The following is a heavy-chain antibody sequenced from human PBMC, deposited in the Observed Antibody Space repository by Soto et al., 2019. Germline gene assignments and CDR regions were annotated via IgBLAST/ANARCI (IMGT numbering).Heavy chain of an antibody. J-gene: IGHJ3*02. CDR2: IYYSGST. V-gene: IGHV4-39*01. CDR3: ASFLDSSGYVPVGDAFDI. CDR1: GGSISSSSYY. Sequence: SETLSLTCTVSGGSISSSSYYWGWIRQPPGKGLEWIGSIYYSGSTYYNPSLKSRVTISVDTSKNQFSLKLSSVTAADTAVYYCASFLDSSGYVPVGDAFDIWGQGTMVTVSS. D-gene: IGHD3-22*01.